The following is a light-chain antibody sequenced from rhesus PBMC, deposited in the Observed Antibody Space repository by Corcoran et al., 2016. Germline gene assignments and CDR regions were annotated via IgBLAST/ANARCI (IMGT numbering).Light chain of an antibody. CDR2: EVT. CDR3: SSYASSSAYI. Sequence: QAALTQSPSVSGSTGQPVNISCTGTSSEIGGYNRVSWYQQHPGKAPKLMIYEVTKRPSGVSDRFSGSKSGNTASLTISGLQAEDEADYYCSSYASSSAYIFGAGTRLTVL. V-gene: IGLV2-13*02. CDR1: SSEIGGYNR. J-gene: IGLJ1*01.